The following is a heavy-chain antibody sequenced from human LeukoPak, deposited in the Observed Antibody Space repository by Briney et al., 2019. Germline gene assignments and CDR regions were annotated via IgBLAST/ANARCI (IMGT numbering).Heavy chain of an antibody. Sequence: GGSLRLSCAASGFTFDDYAMHRVRQAPGKGLEWVSGISWNSGSIGYADSVKGRFTISRDNAKNSLYLQMNSLRAEDTALYYCAKAGDRLYYYYYMDVWGKGTTVTVSS. CDR2: ISWNSGSI. V-gene: IGHV3-9*01. CDR3: AKAGDRLYYYYYMDV. J-gene: IGHJ6*03. CDR1: GFTFDDYA.